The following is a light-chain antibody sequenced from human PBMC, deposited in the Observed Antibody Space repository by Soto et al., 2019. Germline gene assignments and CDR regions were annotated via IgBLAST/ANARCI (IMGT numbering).Light chain of an antibody. CDR1: QSVLYSSNNKNN. Sequence: DIVMTQSPDSLAVSLGERATINCKSSQSVLYSSNNKNNLAWYQQKPGQPPKLLIYWASTRESGVPDRFSGSGSGTDFTLTISSLQAEDVAVYYCQQYYRTPRTFGQGTKVEIK. V-gene: IGKV4-1*01. CDR2: WAS. CDR3: QQYYRTPRT. J-gene: IGKJ1*01.